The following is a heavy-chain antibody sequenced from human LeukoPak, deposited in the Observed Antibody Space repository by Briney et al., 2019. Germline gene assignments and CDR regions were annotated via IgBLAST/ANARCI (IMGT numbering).Heavy chain of an antibody. J-gene: IGHJ4*02. CDR3: ARDVGSGGGTFPTYHFDF. CDR1: GGSISNF. CDR2: IYSSGDT. V-gene: IGHV4-4*07. Sequence: SETLSLTCTVSGGSISNFWGWIRQPAGKGLEWIGRIYSSGDTNYNPSLKSRVTMSVDTSKNQFSLRLSSLTAADTAVYFCARDVGSGGGTFPTYHFDFWGPGTLVTVSS. D-gene: IGHD3-10*01.